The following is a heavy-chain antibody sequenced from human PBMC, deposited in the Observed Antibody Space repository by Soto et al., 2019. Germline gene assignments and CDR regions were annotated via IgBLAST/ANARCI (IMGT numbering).Heavy chain of an antibody. CDR3: ARLSGTASSPYGMDV. V-gene: IGHV5-51*01. D-gene: IGHD1-1*01. J-gene: IGHJ6*02. CDR2: IHPGDSVT. CDR1: GYSFTSYW. Sequence: PRESLKISCKGSGYSFTSYWIGWVRQMPGKGLEWMGIIHPGDSVTRYSPSFQGQVTISADKSISSAYLQWSSLRASDTAIYYCARLSGTASSPYGMDVWGQGTTVTVSS.